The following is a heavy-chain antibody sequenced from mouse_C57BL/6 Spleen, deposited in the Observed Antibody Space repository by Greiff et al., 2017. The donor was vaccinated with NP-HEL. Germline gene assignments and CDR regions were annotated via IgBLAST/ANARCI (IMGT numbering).Heavy chain of an antibody. Sequence: QVQLKQPGAELVKPGASVKLSCKASGYTFTSYWMHWVKQRPGQGLEWIGMLHPNSGSTNYNEKFKSKATLTVDKSSSTAYMQLSSLTSGDSAVYYWASGGYSNFSAWFAYWGQGTLVTVSA. CDR3: ASGGYSNFSAWFAY. CDR1: GYTFTSYW. CDR2: LHPNSGST. J-gene: IGHJ3*01. V-gene: IGHV1-64*01. D-gene: IGHD2-5*01.